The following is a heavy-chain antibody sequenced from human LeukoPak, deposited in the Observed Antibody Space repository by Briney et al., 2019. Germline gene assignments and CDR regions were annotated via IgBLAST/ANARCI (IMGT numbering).Heavy chain of an antibody. D-gene: IGHD2-2*02. J-gene: IGHJ4*02. Sequence: GGALRLSCAASGFTFSSYAMSWVRQAPGKGLEWVSTISGGGDTTYYADSVKGRFTISRDNSKNTLCLQVNSLRAEDTAIYYCAKAILRATILSFNDYWVQGTLVTVSS. V-gene: IGHV3-23*01. CDR1: GFTFSSYA. CDR2: ISGGGDTT. CDR3: AKAILRATILSFNDY.